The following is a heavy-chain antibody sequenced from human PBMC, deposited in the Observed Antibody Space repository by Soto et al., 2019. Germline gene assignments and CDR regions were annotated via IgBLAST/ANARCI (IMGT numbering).Heavy chain of an antibody. CDR3: AKDKGCTSTTCHWNAFDI. CDR1: GLTFSSYA. V-gene: IGHV3-23*01. D-gene: IGHD2-2*01. CDR2: ISGSGAVT. J-gene: IGHJ3*02. Sequence: EVQLLESGGGLVQPAGSLRLSCAASGLTFSSYAMSWVRQAPGKGLEWVSAISGSGAVTYYADSVKGRFTISRDNSKNTLYLQMNSLRAEDTAVYYCAKDKGCTSTTCHWNAFDIWGQGTMVTVSS.